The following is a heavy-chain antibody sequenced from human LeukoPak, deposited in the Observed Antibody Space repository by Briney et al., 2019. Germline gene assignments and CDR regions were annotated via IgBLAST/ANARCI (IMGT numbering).Heavy chain of an antibody. Sequence: ASVKVSCKVSGYTFNELSMHWVRQAPGKGLEWMGGFDPEKGKTIYAQKFQGRVTMTEDTSTDTAYMELSSLTSEDTAVYYCATLVYYYMDVWGKGTTVTVSS. CDR1: GYTFNELS. CDR2: FDPEKGKT. J-gene: IGHJ6*03. V-gene: IGHV1-24*01. CDR3: ATLVYYYMDV.